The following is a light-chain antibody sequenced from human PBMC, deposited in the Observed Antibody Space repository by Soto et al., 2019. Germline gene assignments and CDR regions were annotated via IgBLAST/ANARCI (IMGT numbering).Light chain of an antibody. J-gene: IGKJ5*01. Sequence: EIVLTQSPGILSLSPGERATLSWRASQRVSSNYLAWYQQKPGQAPRLLIYGASSRATGIPDRFSGSGSGTDFTLTISRLEPEDFSVYYCQQYGSSRTFGQGTRLEIK. CDR3: QQYGSSRT. CDR2: GAS. V-gene: IGKV3-20*01. CDR1: QRVSSNY.